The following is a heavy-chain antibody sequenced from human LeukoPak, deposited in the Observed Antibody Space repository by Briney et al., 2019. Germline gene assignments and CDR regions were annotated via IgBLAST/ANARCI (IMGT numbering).Heavy chain of an antibody. CDR1: GGSISSSNW. D-gene: IGHD1-26*01. V-gene: IGHV4-4*02. J-gene: IGHJ4*02. Sequence: SETLSLTCAVSGGSISSSNWWSWVRQPPGKGLEWIGEINHSGSTNYNPSLKSRVTISVDTSKNQFSLKLSSVTAADTAVYYCARGWEPPPGYWGQGTLVTVSS. CDR3: ARGWEPPPGY. CDR2: INHSGST.